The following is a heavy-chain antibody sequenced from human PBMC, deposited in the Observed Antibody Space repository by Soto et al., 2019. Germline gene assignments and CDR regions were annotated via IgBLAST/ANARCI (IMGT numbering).Heavy chain of an antibody. J-gene: IGHJ4*02. D-gene: IGHD2-21*02. CDR1: GFRFSDHS. CDR3: ARLPKGSLVTA. Sequence: LVESGGGLVSPGGSLRLSCVASGFRFSDHSMTWVRQSPGKGLQWIAYISSSSDNIYYAESVRGRFTVSRDNAKNALFLEMNSLRDDDTATYYCARLPKGSLVTAWGQETRVTVSS. CDR2: ISSSSDNI. V-gene: IGHV3-48*02.